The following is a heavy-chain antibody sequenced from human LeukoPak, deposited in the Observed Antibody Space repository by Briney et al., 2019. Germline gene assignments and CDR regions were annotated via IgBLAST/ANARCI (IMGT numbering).Heavy chain of an antibody. CDR2: IRSDGSDT. CDR3: ARTAAGAYYYYYMDV. CDR1: GFTFSDTW. J-gene: IGHJ6*03. D-gene: IGHD6-13*01. V-gene: IGHV3-74*01. Sequence: PGGSLRLSCAASGFTFSDTWMHWVRQAPGEGLVWVSRIRSDGSDTRYAESVKGRFTISRDNAKNTLYLQMNSLRAEDTAVYYCARTAAGAYYYYYMDVWGKGTTVTVSS.